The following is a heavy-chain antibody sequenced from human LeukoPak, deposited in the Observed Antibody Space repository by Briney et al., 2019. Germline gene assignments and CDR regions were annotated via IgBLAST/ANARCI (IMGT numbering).Heavy chain of an antibody. D-gene: IGHD4-17*01. J-gene: IGHJ4*02. CDR2: ISSSDNTV. V-gene: IGHV3-48*03. CDR1: GFTFRNYE. CDR3: VRDESGDYXFDF. Sequence: GGSLRLSCVASGFTFRNYEMNWVRQAPGKGLEWVSHISSSDNTVHYADSVRGRFTISKDNARNLLYLQMNSLRAEDTAVYYCVRDESGDYXFDFWGQGTLVTVSS.